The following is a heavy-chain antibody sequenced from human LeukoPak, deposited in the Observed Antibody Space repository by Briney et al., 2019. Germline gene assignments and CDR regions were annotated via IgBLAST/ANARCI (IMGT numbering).Heavy chain of an antibody. CDR1: GGTFSSYA. D-gene: IGHD5-18*01. CDR2: IIPTFGTA. J-gene: IGHJ4*02. Sequence: SVKVSCKASGGTFSSYAISWVRQAPGQGLGWVGGIIPTFGTANYAQKFQGRVTITADESTSTAYMELSSLRSEDTAVYYCASVDTAATIDYWGQGTLVTVSS. V-gene: IGHV1-69*13. CDR3: ASVDTAATIDY.